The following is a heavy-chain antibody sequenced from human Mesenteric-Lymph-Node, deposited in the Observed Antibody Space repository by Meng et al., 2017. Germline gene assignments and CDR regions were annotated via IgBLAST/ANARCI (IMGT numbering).Heavy chain of an antibody. CDR2: INSGGGR. D-gene: IGHD1-26*01. J-gene: IGHJ4*02. CDR3: AKEGAAGGTPLFDH. V-gene: IGHV3-23*01. Sequence: GESLKISCAASGFTFSSYSMNWVRQAPGKGLEWVSGINSGGGRYYGDSVKGRFTISRDNSKNTLYLQMNSLRAEDTAVYYCAKEGAAGGTPLFDHWGQGTLVTVSS. CDR1: GFTFSSYS.